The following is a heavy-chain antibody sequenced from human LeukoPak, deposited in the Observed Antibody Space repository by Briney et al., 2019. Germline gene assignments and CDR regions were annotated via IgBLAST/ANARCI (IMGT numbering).Heavy chain of an antibody. CDR2: ISGSGGST. CDR1: GLTSSSYA. J-gene: IGHJ4*02. V-gene: IGHV3-23*01. D-gene: IGHD3-16*01. Sequence: QAGGSLRLSCAASGLTSSSYAMSWVRQAPGKGLEWVSAISGSGGSTYYADSVKGRFTISRDNSKNTLYLQMNSLRAEDTAVYYCAKDRKYDYVWGSYAYYYWGQGTLVTVSS. CDR3: AKDRKYDYVWGSYAYYY.